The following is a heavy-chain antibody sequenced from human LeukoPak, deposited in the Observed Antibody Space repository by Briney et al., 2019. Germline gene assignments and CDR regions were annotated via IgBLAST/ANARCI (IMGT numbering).Heavy chain of an antibody. CDR3: ARDQIFGVVFPDY. V-gene: IGHV3-48*03. CDR2: ISSSGSTI. J-gene: IGHJ4*02. CDR1: GFTFSSYE. Sequence: PGGSLRLSCAASGFTFSSYEMNWVRQAPGKGLEWVSYISSSGSTIYYADSVKGRFTISRDNAKNSLYLQMNSLRAEDTAAYYCARDQIFGVVFPDYWGQGTLVTVSS. D-gene: IGHD3-3*01.